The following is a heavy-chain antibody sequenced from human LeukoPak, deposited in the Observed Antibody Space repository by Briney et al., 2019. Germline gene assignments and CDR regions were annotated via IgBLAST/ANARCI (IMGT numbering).Heavy chain of an antibody. V-gene: IGHV3-7*05. CDR2: IKQDGSEK. CDR3: ASTQTFDY. Sequence: PGVSLRLSCAASGFTFSNYWMSWVRQAPGKGLEWVANIKQDGSEKYYADSVKGRFTISRDNAKSSLYLQLNSLRVEDAAVYHCASTQTFDYWGQGTLVTVPS. J-gene: IGHJ4*02. CDR1: GFTFSNYW.